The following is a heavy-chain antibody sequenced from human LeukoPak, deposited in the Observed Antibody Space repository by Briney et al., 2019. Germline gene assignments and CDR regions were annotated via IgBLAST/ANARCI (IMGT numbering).Heavy chain of an antibody. CDR1: GFTVSSKY. V-gene: IGHV3-66*01. CDR2: FYSGGST. J-gene: IGHJ4*02. D-gene: IGHD5-18*01. Sequence: GGSLRLSCAAFGFTVSSKYMSWVRQAPGKGLEWVSVFYSGGSTYYADSVKGRFTISRDNAKNSLYLQMNSLRAEDTAVYYCAREIGGYSYGYRYWGQGTLVTVSS. CDR3: AREIGGYSYGYRY.